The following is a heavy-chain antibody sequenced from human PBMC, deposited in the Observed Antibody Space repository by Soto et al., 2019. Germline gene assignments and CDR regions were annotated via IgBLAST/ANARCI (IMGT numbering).Heavy chain of an antibody. CDR2: INAANGDT. CDR1: GYTFTSYG. D-gene: IGHD1-1*01. J-gene: IGHJ5*02. Sequence: GASVKVSCKASGYTFTSYGIHWVRQAPGQRLEWMGWINAANGDTKYSPKFQGRVTITRDTSASTAYMELSSLRSEDTALYYCAQGRYPTMASPLDQWGQGTLVTVSS. V-gene: IGHV1-3*01. CDR3: AQGRYPTMASPLDQ.